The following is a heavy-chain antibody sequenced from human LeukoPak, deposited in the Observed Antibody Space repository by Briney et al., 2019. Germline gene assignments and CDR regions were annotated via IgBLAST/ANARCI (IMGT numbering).Heavy chain of an antibody. Sequence: GGSLRLSCAASGFTFSSYWMSWVRQAPGKGLEWVANIKQDGSAKYYVDSVKGRFTISRDNAKNSLYLQMSSLRAEDTAVYYCARDSYSSSWSGLFDYWGQGTLVTVSS. V-gene: IGHV3-7*01. CDR1: GFTFSSYW. J-gene: IGHJ4*02. CDR2: IKQDGSAK. D-gene: IGHD6-13*01. CDR3: ARDSYSSSWSGLFDY.